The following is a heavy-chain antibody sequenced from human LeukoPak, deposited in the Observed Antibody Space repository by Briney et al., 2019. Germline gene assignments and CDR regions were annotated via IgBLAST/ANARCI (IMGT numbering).Heavy chain of an antibody. J-gene: IGHJ4*02. D-gene: IGHD6-19*01. CDR2: ISYTGIT. CDR1: GGSMSSFY. CDR3: ARKAVAGTFRY. V-gene: IGHV4-39*07. Sequence: SETLSLTCSVSGGSMSSFYWGWIRQPPGKGLEWIGSISYTGITSYNPSLKSRVTISVDKSKNQFSLKLSSVTAADTAVYYCARKAVAGTFRYWGQGTLVTVSS.